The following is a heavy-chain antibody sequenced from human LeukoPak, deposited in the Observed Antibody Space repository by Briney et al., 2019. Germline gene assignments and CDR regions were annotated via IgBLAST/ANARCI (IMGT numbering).Heavy chain of an antibody. D-gene: IGHD3-16*01. CDR3: AKGGSSFYYSFEF. CDR1: GFSFSTHA. CDR2: ISDSGANT. V-gene: IGHV3-23*01. Sequence: GGSLRLSCAASGFSFSTHAMSWVRQAPGKGLEWVSGISDSGANTYYADSVRGRFTISRDNSKNTLYLQMNNLRAEDTAVYYCAKGGSSFYYSFEFWGQGTLVTVSS. J-gene: IGHJ4*02.